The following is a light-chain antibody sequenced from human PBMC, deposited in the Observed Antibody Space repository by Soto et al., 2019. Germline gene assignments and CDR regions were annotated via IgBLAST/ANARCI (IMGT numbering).Light chain of an antibody. CDR1: QCVSSR. J-gene: IGKJ3*01. CDR2: DTS. Sequence: DIVVTQSPATLSASPGERVTLSCRASQCVSSRLAWYQQRPGQVPRLLIYDTSTRAPGISARFSGSGSGTEFTLTISSLQSEDVAVYYCQEYIQWPPGMFGPGTTVDIK. CDR3: QEYIQWPPGM. V-gene: IGKV3-15*01.